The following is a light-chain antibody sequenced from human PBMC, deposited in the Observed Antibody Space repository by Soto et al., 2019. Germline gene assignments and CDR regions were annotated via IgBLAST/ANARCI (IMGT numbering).Light chain of an antibody. V-gene: IGKV3-15*01. CDR1: QSVSNN. CDR3: QQYNIWPPWT. J-gene: IGKJ1*01. Sequence: ILMTQSPATLSVSPGERATLSCRASQSVSNNLAWYQQKPGQAPRLLIYDASTRATSIPARFSGSGSGTAFTLTISCLHSEDFAVYSCQQYNIWPPWTFGQGTKVEVK. CDR2: DAS.